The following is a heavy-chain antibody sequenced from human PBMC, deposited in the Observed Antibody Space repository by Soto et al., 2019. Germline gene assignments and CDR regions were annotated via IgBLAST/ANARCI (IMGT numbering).Heavy chain of an antibody. J-gene: IGHJ4*02. CDR2: IDPSDSQT. CDR1: GYTSSSYW. Sequence: GESLKISCKVSGYTSSSYWISWVRQKPGKGLEWMGRIDPSDSQTNYSPSFRGHVTISADKSIGTAYLQWSSLKASDTALYYCASREAYASSWFDFDFWGRGTLVTVSS. D-gene: IGHD6-13*01. V-gene: IGHV5-10-1*01. CDR3: ASREAYASSWFDFDF.